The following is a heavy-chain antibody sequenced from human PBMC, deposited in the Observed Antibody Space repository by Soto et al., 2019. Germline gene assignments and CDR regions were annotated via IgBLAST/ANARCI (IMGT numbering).Heavy chain of an antibody. V-gene: IGHV3-15*01. J-gene: IGHJ4*02. Sequence: QLLESGGGLVKPGGSLRLSCTASGFSFSNAWMSWVRQAPGKGLEWVGRIKTKTNGATTDYAAPVQGRFSISRDDSKNMLFLQMDSLLTEDTAVYYCTTTSIGLYFDHWGQGTLVTVSS. D-gene: IGHD3-3*01. CDR2: IKTKTNGATT. CDR3: TTTSIGLYFDH. CDR1: GFSFSNAW.